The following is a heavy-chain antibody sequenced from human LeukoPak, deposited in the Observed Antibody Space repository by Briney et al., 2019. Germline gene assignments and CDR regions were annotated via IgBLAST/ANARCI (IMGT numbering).Heavy chain of an antibody. CDR1: GGTFSSYA. CDR2: IIPILGTA. J-gene: IGHJ3*02. V-gene: IGHV1-69*13. D-gene: IGHD5-24*01. Sequence: SVKVSCKASGGTFSSYAISWVRQAPGQGLEWMGGIIPILGTANYAQKFQGRVTITADESTSTAYMELSSLRSEDTAEYYCARDFRRWLHIGSAFDIWGQGTMVTVSS. CDR3: ARDFRRWLHIGSAFDI.